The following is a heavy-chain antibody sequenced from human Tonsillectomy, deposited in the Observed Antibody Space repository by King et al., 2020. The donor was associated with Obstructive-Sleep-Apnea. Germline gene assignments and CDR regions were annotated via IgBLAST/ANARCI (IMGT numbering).Heavy chain of an antibody. CDR1: GGSISSGDYY. Sequence: QLQESGPGLVKPSQTLSLTCTVSGGSISSGDYYWSWIRQPPGKGLEWIGYTYYRGSTYYNPSLKSRVTISVDTSKNQFSLKLSSVTAADTAVYYCARGGYSSGWLDYWGQGTLVTVSS. CDR3: ARGGYSSGWLDY. CDR2: TYYRGST. D-gene: IGHD6-19*01. V-gene: IGHV4-30-4*01. J-gene: IGHJ4*02.